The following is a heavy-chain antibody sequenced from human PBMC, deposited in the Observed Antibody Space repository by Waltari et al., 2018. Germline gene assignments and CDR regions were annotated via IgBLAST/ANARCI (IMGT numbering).Heavy chain of an antibody. CDR1: GFTVSRAH. CDR2: IHSGGTT. CDR3: ASDRVLKDTGVVTYYYALDV. J-gene: IGHJ6*02. D-gene: IGHD5-18*01. Sequence: EVQLVESGGGLIQPGGSLRLSSTATGFTVSRAHMSWSRKAPGKGLEWISVIHSGGTTYYSDSVKGRFTISRDNSKNTRYLQMNSLRAEDTAVYYCASDRVLKDTGVVTYYYALDVWGQGTTVTVSS. V-gene: IGHV3-53*01.